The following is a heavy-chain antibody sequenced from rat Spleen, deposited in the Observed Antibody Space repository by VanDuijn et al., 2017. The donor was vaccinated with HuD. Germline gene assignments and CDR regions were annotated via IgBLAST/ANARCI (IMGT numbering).Heavy chain of an antibody. V-gene: IGHV5-20*01. CDR1: GFTFSDYY. CDR3: ITDRRYYEESYAMDA. CDR2: ISYDGSST. Sequence: EVQLVESDGGLVQPGRSLKLSCAASGFTFSDYYMAWVRQAPTKGLEWVATISYDGSSTYYRDSVKGRFTISRDNAKNSLYLQMDSLRSEDTATYYCITDRRYYEESYAMDAWGQGASVTVSS. J-gene: IGHJ4*01. D-gene: IGHD1-12*01.